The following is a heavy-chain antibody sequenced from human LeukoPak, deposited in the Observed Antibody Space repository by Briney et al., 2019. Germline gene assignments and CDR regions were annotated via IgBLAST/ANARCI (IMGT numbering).Heavy chain of an antibody. CDR2: ISYDGSNK. J-gene: IGHJ4*02. V-gene: IGHV3-30*18. Sequence: GGSLRLSCAASGFTFSSCGMHWVRQAPGKGLEWVAVISYDGSNKYYADSVKGRFTISRDNSKNTLYLQMNSLRAEDTAVYYCAKDVKDYYDYWGQGTLVTVSS. CDR1: GFTFSSCG. D-gene: IGHD2-15*01. CDR3: AKDVKDYYDY.